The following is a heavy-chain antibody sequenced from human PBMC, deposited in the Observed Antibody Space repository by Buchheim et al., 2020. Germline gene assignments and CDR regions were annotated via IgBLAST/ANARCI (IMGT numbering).Heavy chain of an antibody. CDR3: ARDYCSGGSCYGYFDF. CDR2: IGSSSTNI. V-gene: IGHV3-48*02. CDR1: GFTFSSYI. J-gene: IGHJ4*02. Sequence: EVQLVESGGGLVQPGGSLRLSCAASGFTFSSYIMNWVRQAPGKGLEWVSYIGSSSTNIYYADSVKDRFTISRDNAQNSLYLQMNSLRDEDTAVYYCARDYCSGGSCYGYFDFWGQGTL. D-gene: IGHD2-15*01.